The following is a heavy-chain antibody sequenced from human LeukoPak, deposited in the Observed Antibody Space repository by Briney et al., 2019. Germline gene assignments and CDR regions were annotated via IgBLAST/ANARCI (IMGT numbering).Heavy chain of an antibody. V-gene: IGHV4-34*01. CDR1: GGSFSGYY. CDR3: ARPPINCSGGSCYSLLDY. J-gene: IGHJ4*02. Sequence: SETLSLTCAVYGGSFSGYYWSWIRQPPGKGLEWIGEINHSGSTNYNPSLKSRVTISVDTSKNQFSLKLSSVTAADTAVYYCARPPINCSGGSCYSLLDYWGQGTLVTVSS. CDR2: INHSGST. D-gene: IGHD2-15*01.